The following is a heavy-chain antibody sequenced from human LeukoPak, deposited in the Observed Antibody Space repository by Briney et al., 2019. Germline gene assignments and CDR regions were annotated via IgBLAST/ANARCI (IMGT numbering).Heavy chain of an antibody. CDR3: ATEAPRSYYFDY. V-gene: IGHV1-46*01. CDR1: GHTFTNYH. CDR2: VYATGGVA. Sequence: GASVKVSCKASGHTFTNYHIHWVRQAPGQGVEWMGAVYATGGVAINTQTFPVRVTMTRDTPTGTVYMELSSLRFEDTAIYYCATEAPRSYYFDYWGQGIQVTVSS. J-gene: IGHJ4*02.